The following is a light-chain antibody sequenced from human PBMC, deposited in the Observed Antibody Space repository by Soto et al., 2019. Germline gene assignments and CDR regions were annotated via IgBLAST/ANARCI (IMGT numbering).Light chain of an antibody. CDR3: QQLKSNLIT. CDR1: QSISSW. J-gene: IGKJ5*01. Sequence: IQMTQSPSTLSASVGDRVTITCRASQSISSWLAWYQQKPGQAPKLLIYAPSTLQSGVPSRFSGSGPGTEFTLPLSSLQPEDFATYYCQQLKSNLITFGQGTRLEIK. CDR2: APS. V-gene: IGKV1-9*01.